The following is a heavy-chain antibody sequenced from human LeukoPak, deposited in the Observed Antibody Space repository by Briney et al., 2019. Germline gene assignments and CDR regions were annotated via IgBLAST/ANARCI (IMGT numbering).Heavy chain of an antibody. CDR2: IYYGENT. J-gene: IGHJ4*02. D-gene: IGHD3-22*01. CDR1: GGSISSGPYY. Sequence: PSETLSLTCTVSGGSISSGPYYWGWIRQPPGKGLEWIGNIYYGENTYYNPSLKSRVTISIYTSKNQFYLKLSSLTAADTAVYYCARRDDSSGYHKIFDYWGPGTLVTVSS. V-gene: IGHV4-39*01. CDR3: ARRDDSSGYHKIFDY.